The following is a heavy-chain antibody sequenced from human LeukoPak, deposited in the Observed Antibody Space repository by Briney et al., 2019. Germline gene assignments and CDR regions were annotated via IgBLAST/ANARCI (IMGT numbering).Heavy chain of an antibody. J-gene: IGHJ4*02. Sequence: GGSLRLSCAASGFTFNRNAISWVRQAPGKGLEWVSTIGGSGDKTFYVDSVKSRFTISRDNSKNMLHLQMSSLTGEDTALYYCVRRGDASSGWGDHDYWGQGALVTVSS. CDR1: GFTFNRNA. D-gene: IGHD6-19*01. CDR3: VRRGDASSGWGDHDY. CDR2: IGGSGDKT. V-gene: IGHV3-23*01.